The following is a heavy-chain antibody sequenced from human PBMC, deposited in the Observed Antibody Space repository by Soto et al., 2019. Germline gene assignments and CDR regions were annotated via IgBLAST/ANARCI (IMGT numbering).Heavy chain of an antibody. J-gene: IGHJ3*02. CDR2: INPNSGGT. D-gene: IGHD2-8*01. CDR3: ARDQDLMVSHDALDI. CDR1: GYTFTGYY. V-gene: IGHV1-2*02. Sequence: ASVKISCKASGYTFTGYYMHWVRQAPGQGLEWMGWINPNSGGTNYAQKFQGRVTITRDTSASTAYMELSSLRSEDTAVYYCARDQDLMVSHDALDIWGQGTMVTVSS.